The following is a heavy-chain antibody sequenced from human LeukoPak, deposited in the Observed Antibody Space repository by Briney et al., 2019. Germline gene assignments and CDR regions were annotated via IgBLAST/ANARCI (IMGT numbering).Heavy chain of an antibody. CDR1: GGSISSSGYY. Sequence: SETLSLTCTVSGGSISSSGYYWSWIRQPAGKGLEWIGRIYTSGSTNYNPSLKSRVTMSVDTSKNQFSLKLSSVTAADTAVYYCASEVTMIVVTGAFDIWGQGTMVTVSS. CDR2: IYTSGST. V-gene: IGHV4-61*02. J-gene: IGHJ3*02. D-gene: IGHD3-22*01. CDR3: ASEVTMIVVTGAFDI.